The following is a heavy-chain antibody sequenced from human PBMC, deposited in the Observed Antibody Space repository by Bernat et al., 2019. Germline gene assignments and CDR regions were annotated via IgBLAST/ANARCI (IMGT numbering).Heavy chain of an antibody. Sequence: QVQLVESGGGVVQPGRSLRLSCAASGFTFSSYAMHWVRQAPGQGLEWVAVISYDGSNKYYADSVKGRFTISRDNSKNTLYLQMNSLRAEDTAVYYCAREPGGSGSYGLTDYYYYGMDVWGQGTTVTVSS. CDR2: ISYDGSNK. CDR1: GFTFSSYA. D-gene: IGHD5-18*01. V-gene: IGHV3-30-3*01. CDR3: AREPGGSGSYGLTDYYYYGMDV. J-gene: IGHJ6*02.